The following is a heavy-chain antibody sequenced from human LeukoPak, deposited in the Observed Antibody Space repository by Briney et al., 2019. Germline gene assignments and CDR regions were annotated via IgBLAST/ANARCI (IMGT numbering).Heavy chain of an antibody. CDR1: GFTLSDYY. D-gene: IGHD2-8*02. CDR3: ARVAVSGPTGWFDS. J-gene: IGHJ5*01. CDR2: ISSSGNIK. Sequence: GGPLRLSCAASGFTLSDYYMSWIRQAPGKGLEWVSYISSSGNIKYYADSVKGRFTISRDNVDNVVYLQMNSLGAEDTAVYYCARVAVSGPTGWFDSWGQGTLVIVSS. V-gene: IGHV3-11*04.